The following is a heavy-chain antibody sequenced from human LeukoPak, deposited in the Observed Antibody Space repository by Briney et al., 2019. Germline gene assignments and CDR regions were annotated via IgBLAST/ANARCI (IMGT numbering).Heavy chain of an antibody. Sequence: PGGSLRLSCAASGFTFSSYSMNWVRQAPGKGLEWVSSISSSSSYIYYADSVKGRFTISRDNAKNSLYLQMNSLRAEDTAVYYCARPDTAMVCLFDYWGQGTLVTVSS. CDR3: ARPDTAMVCLFDY. J-gene: IGHJ4*02. CDR1: GFTFSSYS. V-gene: IGHV3-21*01. D-gene: IGHD5-18*01. CDR2: ISSSSSYI.